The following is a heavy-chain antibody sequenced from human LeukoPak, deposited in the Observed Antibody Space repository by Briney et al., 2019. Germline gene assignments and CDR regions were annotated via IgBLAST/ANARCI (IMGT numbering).Heavy chain of an antibody. CDR3: ASEPPFYYDSSGYYS. J-gene: IGHJ4*02. Sequence: GSLRLSCAASGFTVSSNSMSWVRRAPGKGLECVSVIYSGGNTDYADSVKGRFTISRDNSKNTLYLQMNSLRAEDTAVYYCASEPPFYYDSSGYYSWGQGTLVTVPS. CDR1: GFTVSSNS. V-gene: IGHV3-66*02. D-gene: IGHD3-22*01. CDR2: IYSGGNT.